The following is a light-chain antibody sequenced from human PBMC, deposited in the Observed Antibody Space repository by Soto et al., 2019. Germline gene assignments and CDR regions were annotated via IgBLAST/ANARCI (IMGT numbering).Light chain of an antibody. CDR3: QQYHNWPIT. CDR2: DAS. CDR1: QSVSSN. V-gene: IGKV3-15*01. Sequence: EIVMTQSPATLSVSPGERATLSCRASQSVSSNVAWYQQKPGQAPRLLIYDASTRATGIPARFSGSGSGTEFTLTISSLQSEDFAVYYCQQYHNWPITFGQGTRLENK. J-gene: IGKJ5*01.